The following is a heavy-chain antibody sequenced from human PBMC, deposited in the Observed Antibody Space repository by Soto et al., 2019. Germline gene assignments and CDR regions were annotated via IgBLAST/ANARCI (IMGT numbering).Heavy chain of an antibody. CDR2: INPNSGGT. D-gene: IGHD5-12*01. CDR3: ARVERYSGYDSYFQH. Sequence: GASVKVSCKASGYTFTGYYMHWVRQAPGQGLEWMGWINPNSGGTNYAQKFQGRVTMTRDTSISTAYMELSRLRSDDTAVYYCARVERYSGYDSYFQHWGQGTLVTVSS. CDR1: GYTFTGYY. V-gene: IGHV1-2*02. J-gene: IGHJ1*01.